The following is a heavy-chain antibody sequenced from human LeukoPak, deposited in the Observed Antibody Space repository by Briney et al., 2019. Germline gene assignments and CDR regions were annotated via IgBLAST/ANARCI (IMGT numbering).Heavy chain of an antibody. V-gene: IGHV1-8*01. CDR1: GYTFTSYD. CDR2: MNPNSGNI. Sequence: ASVKVSCKASGYTFTSYDINWVRQATGQGLEWMGWMNPNSGNIGYAQKFQGRVTMTRNTSISTAYMELSSLRSEDTAVYYCARVVGGYYYYGMDVWGQGTTVTVSS. D-gene: IGHD2-21*01. CDR3: ARVVGGYYYYGMDV. J-gene: IGHJ6*02.